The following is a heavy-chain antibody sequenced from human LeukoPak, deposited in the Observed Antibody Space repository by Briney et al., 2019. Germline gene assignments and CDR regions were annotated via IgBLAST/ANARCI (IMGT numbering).Heavy chain of an antibody. J-gene: IGHJ4*02. CDR3: ARDRLGDYDHSGYYDK. D-gene: IGHD3-22*01. Sequence: SGGSLRLSCAASGFTFSSYSMNWVRQAPGKGLEWVSSISSSSSYIYYADSVKGRFTISRDNAKNSLYLQMNSLRAEDTAVYYCARDRLGDYDHSGYYDKWGQGTLVTVSS. V-gene: IGHV3-21*01. CDR2: ISSSSSYI. CDR1: GFTFSSYS.